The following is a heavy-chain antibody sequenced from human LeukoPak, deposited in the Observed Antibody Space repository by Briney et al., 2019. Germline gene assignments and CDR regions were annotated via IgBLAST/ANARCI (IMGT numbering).Heavy chain of an antibody. CDR3: ARVQYYYDSSGCYSDY. J-gene: IGHJ4*02. Sequence: GASVKVSCKASGYTFTSYGISWVRQAPGQGLEWMGWISAYNGNTNYAQKLQGRVTMTTDTSTSTAYMELRSLRSDDTAVYYCARVQYYYDSSGCYSDYWGQGTLVTVSS. V-gene: IGHV1-18*01. CDR2: ISAYNGNT. CDR1: GYTFTSYG. D-gene: IGHD3-22*01.